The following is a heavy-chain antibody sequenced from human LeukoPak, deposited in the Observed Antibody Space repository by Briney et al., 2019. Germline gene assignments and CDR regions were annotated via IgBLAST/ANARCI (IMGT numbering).Heavy chain of an antibody. Sequence: GASVKVSCKASGYTFTCYYMHWVRQAPGQGREWMGWINPNSGGTNYAQKFQGRVTMTRDTSISTAYMELSRLRSDDTAVYYCARVEGAATYDFWSGSYYFDYWGQGTLVTVSS. CDR3: ARVEGAATYDFWSGSYYFDY. V-gene: IGHV1-2*02. D-gene: IGHD3-3*01. J-gene: IGHJ4*02. CDR1: GYTFTCYY. CDR2: INPNSGGT.